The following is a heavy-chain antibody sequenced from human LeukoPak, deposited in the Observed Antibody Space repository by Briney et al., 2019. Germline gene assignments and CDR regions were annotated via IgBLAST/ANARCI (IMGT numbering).Heavy chain of an antibody. J-gene: IGHJ4*02. D-gene: IGHD5/OR15-5a*01. CDR1: GFTVSSSW. V-gene: IGHV3-7*01. CDR2: IKQDGSEK. Sequence: GGSLRLSCAASGFTVSSSWMTWVRQAPGKGLEWVANIKQDGSEKYYVDSVKGRFTTSRDDAKKSLYLQMNSLRAEDTAVYYCARDRTRLLYWGQGTLVTVSS. CDR3: ARDRTRLLY.